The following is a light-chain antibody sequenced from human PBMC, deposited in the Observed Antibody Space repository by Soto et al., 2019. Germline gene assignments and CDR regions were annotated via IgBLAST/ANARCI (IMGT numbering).Light chain of an antibody. CDR1: SSNIGKNT. V-gene: IGLV1-44*01. Sequence: QTVVTQPPSASGTPGQRVTVSCSGSSSNIGKNTVNWYQQLPGTAPQLLIYRNNQRPSGVPDRFSGSKSGTSAFLTINGLQPDDEADYYCAAWDDGLIGSVAFGGGTKVTVL. CDR3: AAWDDGLIGSVA. J-gene: IGLJ2*01. CDR2: RNN.